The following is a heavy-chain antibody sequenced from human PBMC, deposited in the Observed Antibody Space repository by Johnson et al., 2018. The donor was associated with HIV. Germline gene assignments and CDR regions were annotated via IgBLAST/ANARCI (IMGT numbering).Heavy chain of an antibody. V-gene: IGHV3-9*01. D-gene: IGHD3-22*01. Sequence: VQLVESGGGLVQPGRSLRLSCAASGFSIDYNAMHWVRQAPGKGLEWVSGINWNSGNLGYADSVKGRFTISRDNARNYLSLQIKILRPEDTAVYYCARDSIPSPYDSSGYYDDAFDIWGQGTMVTVSS. CDR1: GFSIDYNA. J-gene: IGHJ3*02. CDR2: INWNSGNL. CDR3: ARDSIPSPYDSSGYYDDAFDI.